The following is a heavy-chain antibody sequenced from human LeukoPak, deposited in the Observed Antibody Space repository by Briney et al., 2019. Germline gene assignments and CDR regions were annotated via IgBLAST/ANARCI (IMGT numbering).Heavy chain of an antibody. D-gene: IGHD1-26*01. J-gene: IGHJ6*04. Sequence: GGSLRLSCAASGFTFSSYGMHWVRQAPGKGLEWVAVIWYDGSNKYYADSVKGRFTISRDNSKNTLYLQMNSLRAEDTAVYYCARSGFGFQYYYYGMDVWGKGTTVTVSS. CDR3: ARSGFGFQYYYYGMDV. V-gene: IGHV3-33*01. CDR2: IWYDGSNK. CDR1: GFTFSSYG.